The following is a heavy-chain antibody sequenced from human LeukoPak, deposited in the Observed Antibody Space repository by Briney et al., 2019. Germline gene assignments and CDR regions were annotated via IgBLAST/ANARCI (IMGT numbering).Heavy chain of an antibody. V-gene: IGHV3-30*18. CDR3: AKGPVAGLYYFDY. CDR1: GFTFSSYG. J-gene: IGHJ4*02. CDR2: ISYDGSNK. D-gene: IGHD6-19*01. Sequence: GGSLRLSCAASGFTFSSYGMHWVRQAPGKGLEWVAVISYDGSNKYYADSVKGRFTISRDNSKNTLYLQMNSLRAEDTAVYYCAKGPVAGLYYFDYWGQGTLVTVSS.